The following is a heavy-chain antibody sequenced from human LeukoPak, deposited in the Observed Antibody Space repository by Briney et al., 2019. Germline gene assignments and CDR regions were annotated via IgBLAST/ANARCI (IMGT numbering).Heavy chain of an antibody. CDR1: GGSISSHY. J-gene: IGHJ4*02. V-gene: IGHV4-59*11. D-gene: IGHD3-10*01. Sequence: SETLSLTCTVSGGSISSHYWSWIRQPPGKGLEWIGYIYYSGSTHYNPSLKSRVTMSVDTSKSQFSLKLSSVTAADTAVYYGAWSLPLWFGAHFDYWGQGTLVTVSS. CDR2: IYYSGST. CDR3: AWSLPLWFGAHFDY.